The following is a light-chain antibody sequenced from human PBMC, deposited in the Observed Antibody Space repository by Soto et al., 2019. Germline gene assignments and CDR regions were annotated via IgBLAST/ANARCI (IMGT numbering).Light chain of an antibody. CDR3: AAWDTSLSAYV. V-gene: IGLV1-51*02. J-gene: IGLJ1*01. Sequence: QSVLTQPPSVSAAPGQRVAISCSGSSSNIGNNYVSWYQQIPGTAPKLLMYENDARPSGIPDRLSGSKTGTSATLGITGLQTGDEASYYCAAWDTSLSAYVFGTGTKLTVL. CDR1: SSNIGNNY. CDR2: END.